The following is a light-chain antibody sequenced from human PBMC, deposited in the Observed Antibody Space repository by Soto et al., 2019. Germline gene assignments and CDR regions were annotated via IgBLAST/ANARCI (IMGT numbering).Light chain of an antibody. J-gene: IGLJ2*01. CDR3: CSSGGRNGFVV. CDR2: EVS. V-gene: IGLV2-8*01. Sequence: QSALTQPPSASESPGQSVTIPCTGVSGDVGGYTYVSWYQHSPGKAPKLLIYEVSKRPQGVPDRFTGSKSGNTAYLTVSELQADDEADYYCCSSGGRNGFVVFGGGTKLTVL. CDR1: SGDVGGYTY.